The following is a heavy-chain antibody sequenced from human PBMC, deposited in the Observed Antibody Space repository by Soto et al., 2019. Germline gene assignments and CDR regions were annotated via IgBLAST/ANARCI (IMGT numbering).Heavy chain of an antibody. Sequence: QVQLAQSGAEVKKPGASVKVSCKASGYIFTGYGISWVRQAPGQGLEWMGWISANNGNTNYAQKLQGRVTLTRDTSTSTVYMELRSLRPDDTAVYYCARDEWSGGRVAPLTYWGQGTLVTVSS. J-gene: IGHJ4*02. V-gene: IGHV1-18*01. CDR3: ARDEWSGGRVAPLTY. D-gene: IGHD3-10*01. CDR1: GYIFTGYG. CDR2: ISANNGNT.